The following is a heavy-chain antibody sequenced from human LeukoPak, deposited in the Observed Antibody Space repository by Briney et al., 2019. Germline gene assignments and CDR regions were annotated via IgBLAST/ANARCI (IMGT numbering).Heavy chain of an antibody. J-gene: IGHJ4*02. D-gene: IGHD4-23*01. CDR3: ATGTEETTVVTPCY. Sequence: GGSLRLSCAASGFTFSDYAMYWVRQAPGKGLEWVSSISTGSSYIHYADSVKGRFTISRDNAKNSLYLQMNSLRAEDTAVYYCATGTEETTVVTPCYWGQGTLVTVSS. CDR1: GFTFSDYA. CDR2: ISTGSSYI. V-gene: IGHV3-21*01.